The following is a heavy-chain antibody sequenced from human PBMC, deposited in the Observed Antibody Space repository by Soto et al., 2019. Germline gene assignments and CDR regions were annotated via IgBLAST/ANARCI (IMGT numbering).Heavy chain of an antibody. D-gene: IGHD2-15*01. CDR1: GGSFSGYY. CDR2: INHSGST. J-gene: IGHJ6*03. Sequence: SETLSLTCAVYGGSFSGYYWSWIRQPPGKGLEWIGEINHSGSTNYNPSLKSRVTISVDTSKNQFSLKLSSVTAADTAVYYCARVNIVVVVAAMGYYYYMDVWGKGTTVTVSS. V-gene: IGHV4-34*01. CDR3: ARVNIVVVVAAMGYYYYMDV.